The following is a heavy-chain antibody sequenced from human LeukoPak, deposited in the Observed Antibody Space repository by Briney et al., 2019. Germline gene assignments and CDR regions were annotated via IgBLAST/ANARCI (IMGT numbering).Heavy chain of an antibody. V-gene: IGHV1-2*02. D-gene: IGHD2-2*01. CDR1: GYTFTGYY. Sequence: ASVKVSCKASGYTFTGYYMHWVRQAPGQGLEWMGWINPNSGGTNYAQKFQGRVTMTRDTSISTAYMELSRLRSDDTAVYYCARDFDIVVVPAAHLEDDYWGQGTLVTVSS. J-gene: IGHJ4*02. CDR3: ARDFDIVVVPAAHLEDDY. CDR2: INPNSGGT.